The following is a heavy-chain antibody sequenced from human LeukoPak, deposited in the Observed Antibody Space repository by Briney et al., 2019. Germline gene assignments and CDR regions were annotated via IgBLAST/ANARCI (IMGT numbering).Heavy chain of an antibody. Sequence: GGSLRLSCAASGFTFSSYGMHWVRQAPGKGLEWVAVISYDGSNKYYADSVKGRFTISRDNSKNTLYLQMNSLRAEDTAVNYCAKDLAAAGTAFDYWGQGTLVTVSS. CDR1: GFTFSSYG. V-gene: IGHV3-30*18. J-gene: IGHJ4*02. CDR3: AKDLAAAGTAFDY. CDR2: ISYDGSNK. D-gene: IGHD6-13*01.